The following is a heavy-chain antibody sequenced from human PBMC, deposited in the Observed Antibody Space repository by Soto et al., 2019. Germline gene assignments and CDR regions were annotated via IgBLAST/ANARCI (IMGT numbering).Heavy chain of an antibody. CDR3: ARRGYSSSWYYYYYDGMDF. Sequence: ASVKVSCKASGYTFTSYDINWVRQATGQGLEWMGWMNPNSGNTGYAQKFQGRVTMTRNTSISTAYMELSSLRSEDTAVYYCARRGYSSSWYYYYYDGMDFWRQGPKVTVSS. CDR2: MNPNSGNT. V-gene: IGHV1-8*01. D-gene: IGHD6-13*01. CDR1: GYTFTSYD. J-gene: IGHJ6*02.